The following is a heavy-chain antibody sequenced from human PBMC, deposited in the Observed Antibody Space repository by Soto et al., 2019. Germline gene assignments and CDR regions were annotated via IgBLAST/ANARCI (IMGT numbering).Heavy chain of an antibody. Sequence: SGPTLVNPTQTLTLTCTFSGFSLSTSGVGVGWIRQPPGKALEWLALIYWNDDKRYSPSLKSRLTITKDTSKNQLVLTMTYMDPVDTATYYCAHRIPYGYCSSTSCYRYSYGYFDYWGQGTLVTVSS. J-gene: IGHJ4*02. CDR1: GFSLSTSGVG. D-gene: IGHD2-2*01. V-gene: IGHV2-5*01. CDR3: AHRIPYGYCSSTSCYRYSYGYFDY. CDR2: IYWNDDK.